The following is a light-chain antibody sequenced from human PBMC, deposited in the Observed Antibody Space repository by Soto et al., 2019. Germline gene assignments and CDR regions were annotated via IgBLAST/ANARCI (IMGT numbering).Light chain of an antibody. V-gene: IGKV3-20*01. CDR3: KQHSHSPRT. Sequence: IELAQSRSTQPCVREDCRSLSWTFSQSVISNFLAWYQQKPSQAPRLLIYGASNRATGIPDRFSCSGTGPDTTFTISRLKPEDPAVYSCKQHSHSPRTLGRGTKVDIK. CDR2: GAS. J-gene: IGKJ1*01. CDR1: QSVISNF.